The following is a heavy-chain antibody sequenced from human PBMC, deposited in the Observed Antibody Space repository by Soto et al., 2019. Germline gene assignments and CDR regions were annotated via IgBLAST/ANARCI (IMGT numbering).Heavy chain of an antibody. J-gene: IGHJ6*02. Sequence: ASVKVSCKASGYTFTGYYMHWVRQAPGQGLEWMGWINPNSGGTNYAQKFQGWVTMTRDTSISTAYMELSRLRSDDTAVYYCARGATTGYSSSWYRIRYGMDVWGQGTTVTVSS. D-gene: IGHD6-13*01. CDR3: ARGATTGYSSSWYRIRYGMDV. CDR1: GYTFTGYY. CDR2: INPNSGGT. V-gene: IGHV1-2*04.